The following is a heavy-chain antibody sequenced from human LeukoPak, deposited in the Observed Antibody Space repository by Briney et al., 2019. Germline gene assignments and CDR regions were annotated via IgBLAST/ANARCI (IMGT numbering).Heavy chain of an antibody. CDR2: INPNSGGT. CDR3: ARDRGYYDSSGYSNFDY. D-gene: IGHD3-22*01. J-gene: IGHJ4*02. CDR1: GYTFTGYY. Sequence: ASVKVSCKASGYTFTGYYMHWVRQAPGQGLEWMGWINPNSGGTNYAQKFQGRVTMTRDTSISTAYMELSRLRSDDMAVYYCARDRGYYDSSGYSNFDYWGQGTLVTVSS. V-gene: IGHV1-2*02.